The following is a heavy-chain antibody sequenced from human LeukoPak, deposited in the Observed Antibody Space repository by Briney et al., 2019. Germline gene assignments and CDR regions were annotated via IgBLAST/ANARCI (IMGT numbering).Heavy chain of an antibody. CDR2: IYHSGST. D-gene: IGHD3-22*01. V-gene: IGHV4-30-2*01. CDR3: ARGDHYYDSSGAHFDY. Sequence: SQTLSLTCAVSGGSISSGGYSWSWIRQPPGKGLEWIGYIYHSGSTYYNPSLKSRVTISVDRSKNQFPLKLSSVTAADTAVYYCARGDHYYDSSGAHFDYWGQGTLVTVSS. CDR1: GGSISSGGYS. J-gene: IGHJ4*02.